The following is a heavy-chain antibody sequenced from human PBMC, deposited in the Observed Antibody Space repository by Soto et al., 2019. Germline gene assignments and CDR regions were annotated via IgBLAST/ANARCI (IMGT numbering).Heavy chain of an antibody. CDR1: GYTFIRYG. Sequence: QVQLVQSAAEVKKPGASVKVTCKASGYTFIRYGITWVRQAPGQGLEWVGWISPYNDYTEYAQKFHGRVTMTTNTSSRTVTMALRGLRSDETAVYYCARGGYYDNFWKKLSYYGLDVW. J-gene: IGHJ6*01. V-gene: IGHV1-18*01. D-gene: IGHD3-16*01. CDR2: ISPYNDYT. CDR3: ARGGYYDNFWKKLSYYGLDV.